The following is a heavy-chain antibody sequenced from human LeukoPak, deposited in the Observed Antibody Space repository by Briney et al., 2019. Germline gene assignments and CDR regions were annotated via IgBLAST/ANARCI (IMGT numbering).Heavy chain of an antibody. D-gene: IGHD6-19*01. CDR2: IGGSGDRT. CDR1: GLTFSSYA. Sequence: GGSLRLSCAVSGLTFSSYAMSWVRQAPGRGPERVSTIGGSGDRTYYADSVKGRFTISRDNSKNTLYLQMNSLRAEDTALYYCAKDPVVYHGGSGWHYFDYWGQGTLVTVSS. V-gene: IGHV3-23*01. CDR3: AKDPVVYHGGSGWHYFDY. J-gene: IGHJ4*02.